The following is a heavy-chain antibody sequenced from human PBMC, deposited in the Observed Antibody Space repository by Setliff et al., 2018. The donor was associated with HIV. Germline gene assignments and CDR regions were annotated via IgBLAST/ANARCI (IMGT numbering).Heavy chain of an antibody. V-gene: IGHV4-61*09. CDR1: GGSVNSGNYH. Sequence: SETLSLTCSVSGGSVNSGNYHWAWIRQPAGKGLEWIGHIYTSGSPHYKSSLTSRLTISLDTSRNQFSLKLTSVTTADSATYYCARWVYNSAWSLDYWGQGTLVTVS. CDR2: IYTSGSP. J-gene: IGHJ4*02. D-gene: IGHD6-19*01. CDR3: ARWVYNSAWSLDY.